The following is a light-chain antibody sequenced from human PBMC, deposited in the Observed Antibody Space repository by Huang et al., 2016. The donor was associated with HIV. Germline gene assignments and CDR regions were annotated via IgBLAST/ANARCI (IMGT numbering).Light chain of an antibody. CDR3: QQFGSSPPYS. CDR1: QSVNNNY. J-gene: IGKJ2*03. CDR2: RAS. V-gene: IGKV3-20*01. Sequence: EILLTQSPDTLSLSPGERATLSCRASQSVNNNYLAWYQQKPGQAPRLLIYRASPMATGIPDRFSGSGSWTDFTLTISRLEPDDFAVYYCQQFGSSPPYSFGQGTKLEIK.